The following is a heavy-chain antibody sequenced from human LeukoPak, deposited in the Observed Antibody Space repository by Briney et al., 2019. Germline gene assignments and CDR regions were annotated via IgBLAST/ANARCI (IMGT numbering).Heavy chain of an antibody. CDR1: GGSISSSSYY. CDR2: IYYSGST. CDR3: ARDWGFYGSGSYYHAFDI. Sequence: SETLSLTCTVSGGSISSSSYYWGWIRQPPGKGLEWIGSIYYSGSTYYNPSLKSRVTISVDTSKNQFSLRPSSVTAADTAMYYCARDWGFYGSGSYYHAFDIWGQGTMVTVSS. V-gene: IGHV4-39*07. J-gene: IGHJ3*02. D-gene: IGHD3-10*01.